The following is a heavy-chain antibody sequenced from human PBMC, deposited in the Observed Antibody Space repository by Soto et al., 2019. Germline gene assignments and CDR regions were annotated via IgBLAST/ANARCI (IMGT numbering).Heavy chain of an antibody. Sequence: PSETLSLTCTVSGASVRSGNYYWSWIRQPPGKGLECIGYIYYSGTTNYNPSLKSRVTISLDTSKNQFSLKLSSVTAADTAVYYCAREERGYSYGSYFDYWGQGSLVTSPQ. J-gene: IGHJ4*02. D-gene: IGHD5-18*01. CDR1: GASVRSGNYY. CDR2: IYYSGTT. CDR3: AREERGYSYGSYFDY. V-gene: IGHV4-61*01.